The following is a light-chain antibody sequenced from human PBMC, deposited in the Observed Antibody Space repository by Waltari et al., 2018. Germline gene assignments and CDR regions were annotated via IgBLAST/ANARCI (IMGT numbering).Light chain of an antibody. J-gene: IGLJ3*02. CDR1: SSAVGAYNL. CDR2: DVT. CDR3: GSFTTSYTWV. V-gene: IGLV2-14*03. Sequence: QSALTQPASVSGSLGQSITISCTGGSSAVGAYNLVSWYQQHPGKAPKVMIYDVTERPSGISNRFSGSKSGYTASLTISGLQAEDEADYYCGSFTTSYTWVFGGGTTLTVL.